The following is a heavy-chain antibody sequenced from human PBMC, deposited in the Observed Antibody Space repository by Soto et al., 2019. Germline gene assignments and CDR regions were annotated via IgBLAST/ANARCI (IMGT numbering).Heavy chain of an antibody. CDR3: ARFYYDSSGYLPSPYYYYYGMDV. CDR2: ISSSSSTI. CDR1: GFPFSTYS. V-gene: IGHV3-48*01. D-gene: IGHD3-22*01. J-gene: IGHJ6*02. Sequence: GSLTLSCAASGFPFSTYSMNWVRQAPGKGLEWVSYISSSSSTIFYTDSVKGRFTVSRDNAKNSLYLQMNSLRAEDTAVYYCARFYYDSSGYLPSPYYYYYGMDVWGQGTTVTVSS.